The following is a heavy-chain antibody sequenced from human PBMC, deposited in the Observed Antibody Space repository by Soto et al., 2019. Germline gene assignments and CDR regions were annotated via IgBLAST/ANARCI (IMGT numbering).Heavy chain of an antibody. CDR3: ARETDHGDRYNFYYAMDV. D-gene: IGHD4-17*01. Sequence: SETLSLTCTVSGDSMSISYWSLILQPAGKGLEWVGRLYPSGSTNYNPSLRSRVTMSVDTSKNQFSLRLSSVTAADTAVYYCARETDHGDRYNFYYAMDVWGQGTTVTAP. V-gene: IGHV4-4*07. CDR1: GDSMSISY. J-gene: IGHJ6*02. CDR2: LYPSGST.